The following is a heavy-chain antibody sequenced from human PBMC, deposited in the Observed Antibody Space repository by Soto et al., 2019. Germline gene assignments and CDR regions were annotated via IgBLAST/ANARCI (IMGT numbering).Heavy chain of an antibody. V-gene: IGHV3-64*01. J-gene: IGHJ4*02. CDR2: ISSNGGST. D-gene: IGHD3-3*01. CDR1: GFTFSSYA. CDR3: AGHYDFWSGYLDY. Sequence: GGSLRLSCAASGFTFSSYAMHWVRQAPGKGLEYVSAISSNGGSTYYANSVKGRFTISRDNSKNTLYLQMGSLRAEDMAVYYCAGHYDFWSGYLDYWGQGTLVTVSS.